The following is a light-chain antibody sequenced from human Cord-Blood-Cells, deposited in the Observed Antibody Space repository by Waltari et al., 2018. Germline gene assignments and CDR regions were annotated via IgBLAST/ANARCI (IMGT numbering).Light chain of an antibody. Sequence: EIVLTQSPATLSLSPGERATLPCRASQSVSSYLAWYQQKPGQAPRLLIYDASNRSTGIPARFSGSVSGTDFTLTISSLEPEDFAVYYCQQRSNWPPGGLTFGGGTKVEIK. J-gene: IGKJ4*01. CDR2: DAS. V-gene: IGKV3-11*01. CDR3: QQRSNWPPGGLT. CDR1: QSVSSY.